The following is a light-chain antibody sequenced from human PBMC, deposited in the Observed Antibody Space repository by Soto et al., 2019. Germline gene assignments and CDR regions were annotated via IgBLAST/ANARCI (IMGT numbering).Light chain of an antibody. CDR1: QSVRNN. Sequence: EIMMTQSPATLSVSPGERATLSCRASQSVRNNLDWYQHKPGQVPRLLIYYASTRTTGIPARFSGSGSGTEFTLTISSLQSEDVAVYYCQQYNNWTPITFGQGTRLEIK. V-gene: IGKV3-15*01. CDR2: YAS. CDR3: QQYNNWTPIT. J-gene: IGKJ5*01.